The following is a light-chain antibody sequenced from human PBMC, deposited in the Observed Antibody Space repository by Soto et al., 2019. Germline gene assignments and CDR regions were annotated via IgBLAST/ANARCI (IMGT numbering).Light chain of an antibody. CDR3: LQHNNYPWT. V-gene: IGKV1-17*01. Sequence: DIQMTQSPSSLSASVGDRVTITCRASQGIRDALDWYQQKPGKAPKRLIYAASSLPGGVPSRFSGSGSGTEFTLTISSLQPEDFATYYCLQHNNYPWTFGQGTKVEIK. J-gene: IGKJ1*01. CDR1: QGIRDA. CDR2: AAS.